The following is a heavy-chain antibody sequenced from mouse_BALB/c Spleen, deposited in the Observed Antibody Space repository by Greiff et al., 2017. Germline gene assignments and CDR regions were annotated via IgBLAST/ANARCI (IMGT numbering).Heavy chain of an antibody. Sequence: EVMLVESGGGLVQPGGSRKLSCAASGFTFSSFGMHWVRQAPEKGLEWVAYISSGSSTIYYAATVKGRFTISRDNPKNTLFLQMTSLRSEDKAMYYCARGYYGSSGRFDYWGQGTTLTVSS. V-gene: IGHV5-17*02. CDR3: ARGYYGSSGRFDY. CDR1: GFTFSSFG. D-gene: IGHD1-1*01. J-gene: IGHJ2*01. CDR2: ISSGSSTI.